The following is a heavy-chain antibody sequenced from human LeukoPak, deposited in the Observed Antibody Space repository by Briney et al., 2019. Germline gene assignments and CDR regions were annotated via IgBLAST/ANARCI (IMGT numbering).Heavy chain of an antibody. CDR1: GFTFSSYS. CDR2: ISSSSSYI. J-gene: IGHJ4*02. Sequence: PGGSLRLSCAASGFTFSSYSMNWVRQAPGKGLEWVSSISSSSSYIYYADSVKGRFTISRDNSKNTLYLQMNSLRAEDTAVYYCARDEYKADAYWGQGTLVTVSS. D-gene: IGHD2/OR15-2a*01. CDR3: ARDEYKADAY. V-gene: IGHV3-21*04.